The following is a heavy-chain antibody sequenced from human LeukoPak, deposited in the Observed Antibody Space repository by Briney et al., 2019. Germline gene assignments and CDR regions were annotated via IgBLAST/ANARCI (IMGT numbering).Heavy chain of an antibody. J-gene: IGHJ6*04. V-gene: IGHV3-74*01. D-gene: IGHD5-12*01. Sequence: GGSLRLSCGASGFTLRRHWMHWVRQAPGKGLVWVSRISGDGSRINYADSVKGRFTISRDNAKNTLYLRMNSLRAEDTAVYYCARDRSLGVGYDNGMDVWGKGTTVTIPS. CDR1: GFTLRRHW. CDR2: ISGDGSRI. CDR3: ARDRSLGVGYDNGMDV.